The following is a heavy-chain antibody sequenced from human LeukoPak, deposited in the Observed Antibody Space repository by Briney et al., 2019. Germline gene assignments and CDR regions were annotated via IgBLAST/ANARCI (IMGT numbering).Heavy chain of an antibody. CDR1: GFTLSSYE. V-gene: IGHV3-48*03. J-gene: IGHJ4*02. D-gene: IGHD6-19*01. CDR2: ISSSGGTI. CDR3: VKNSRSIAVAGNDY. Sequence: PGGSLRLSCAASGFTLSSYEMNWVRQAPGKGLEWVSYISSSGGTIYYADSVKGRFTISRDNSKSTLYLQMSSLRAEDTAVYYCVKNSRSIAVAGNDYWGQGTLVTVSS.